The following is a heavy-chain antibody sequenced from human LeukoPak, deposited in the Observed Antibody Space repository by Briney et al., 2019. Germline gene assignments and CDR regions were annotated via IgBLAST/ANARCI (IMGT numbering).Heavy chain of an antibody. CDR2: IYYSGNT. D-gene: IGHD1-26*01. CDR3: ARHRVSWAATDWFDP. V-gene: IGHV4-59*08. J-gene: IGHJ5*02. Sequence: PSETLSLTCTVSGGSINRYYWNWLRQPPGKPLEWIGHIYYSGNTKYNPSLNSRVTISIDTSQNQFSLKLSSVTAADTAVYCCARHRVSWAATDWFDPWGQGTLVTVSS. CDR1: GGSINRYY.